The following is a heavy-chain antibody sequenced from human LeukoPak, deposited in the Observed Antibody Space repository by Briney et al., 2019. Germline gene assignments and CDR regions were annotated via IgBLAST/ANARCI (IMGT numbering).Heavy chain of an antibody. D-gene: IGHD6-19*01. CDR1: GFTLSSYA. CDR3: ATHPKKRVAGESGPIFDY. J-gene: IGHJ4*02. Sequence: GSLRLSCAASGFTLSSYAMSWIRQPPGKGLEWIEEINHSGSINYGPSLKSRVTISVDTSKNQFSLKLSSVTAADTAVYYCATHPKKRVAGESGPIFDYWGQGTLVTVSS. CDR2: INHSGSI. V-gene: IGHV4-34*08.